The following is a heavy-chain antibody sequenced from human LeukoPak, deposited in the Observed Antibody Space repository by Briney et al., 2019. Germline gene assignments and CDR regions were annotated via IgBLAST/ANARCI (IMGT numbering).Heavy chain of an antibody. Sequence: GGSLRLSCAASGFTFSSYGMHWVRQAPGKGLEWVAHIKQDGSEKYYVDSVKGRFTISRDNAKNSLYLQLNSLRAEDTAVYYCTREGITAAADYWGQGTLVTVSS. V-gene: IGHV3-7*01. D-gene: IGHD6-13*01. CDR1: GFTFSSYG. CDR2: IKQDGSEK. J-gene: IGHJ4*02. CDR3: TREGITAAADY.